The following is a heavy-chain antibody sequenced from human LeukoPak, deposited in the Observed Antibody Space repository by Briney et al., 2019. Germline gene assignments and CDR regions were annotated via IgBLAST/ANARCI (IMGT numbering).Heavy chain of an antibody. CDR1: GGTFSSYA. CDR3: ARESYYDSSGYSSSYFDY. CDR2: IIPIFGTA. Sequence: ASVKVSCKASGGTFSSYAISWVRQAPGQGLEWMGGIIPIFGTANYAQKFQGRVTITADKSTSTAYMELSSLRSEDTAVYYCARESYYDSSGYSSSYFDYWGQGTLVTVSS. D-gene: IGHD3-22*01. J-gene: IGHJ4*02. V-gene: IGHV1-69*06.